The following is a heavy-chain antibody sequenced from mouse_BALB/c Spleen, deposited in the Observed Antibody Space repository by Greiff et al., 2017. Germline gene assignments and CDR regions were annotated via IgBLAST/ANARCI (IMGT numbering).Heavy chain of an antibody. V-gene: IGHV3-1*02. D-gene: IGHD1-1*01. CDR3: ARLDYGSRAMDY. CDR1: GYSITSGYS. J-gene: IGHJ4*01. CDR2: IHYSGST. Sequence: EVKLQQSGPDLVKPSQSLSLTCTVTGYSITSGYSWHWIRQFPGNQLEWMGYIHYSGSTNYNPSLKSRISITRDTSKNQFFLQLNSVTTEDTATYYCARLDYGSRAMDYWGQGTSVTVSS.